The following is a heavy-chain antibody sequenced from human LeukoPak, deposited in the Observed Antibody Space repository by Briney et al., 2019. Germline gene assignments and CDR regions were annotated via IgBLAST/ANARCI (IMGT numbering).Heavy chain of an antibody. Sequence: GRSLRLSCAASGFTFSSYAMHWVRQAPGKGLEGVAVISYDGSNKYYADSVKGRFTISRDNSKNTLYLQMNSLRAEDTAVYYCATLVVIKHFDYWGQGTLVTVSS. D-gene: IGHD3-22*01. V-gene: IGHV3-30-3*01. CDR3: ATLVVIKHFDY. CDR1: GFTFSSYA. J-gene: IGHJ4*02. CDR2: ISYDGSNK.